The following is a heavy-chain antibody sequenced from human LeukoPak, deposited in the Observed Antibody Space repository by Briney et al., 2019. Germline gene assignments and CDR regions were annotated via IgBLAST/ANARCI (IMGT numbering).Heavy chain of an antibody. D-gene: IGHD1-26*01. J-gene: IGHJ4*02. CDR3: ARGRGSYLSDY. Sequence: PSETLSLTCTVSGGSVSSGSYYWSWIRQPPGKGLEWIGYIYYSGNTNYNPSLKSRVTISVDTSKNQFSLKLSSVTAADTAVYYCARGRGSYLSDYWGQGTLVTVSS. CDR2: IYYSGNT. V-gene: IGHV4-61*01. CDR1: GGSVSSGSYY.